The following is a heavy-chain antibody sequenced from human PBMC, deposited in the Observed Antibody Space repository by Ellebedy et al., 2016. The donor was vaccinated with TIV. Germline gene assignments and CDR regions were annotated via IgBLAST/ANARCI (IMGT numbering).Heavy chain of an antibody. CDR3: AKSRDGHYHGLF. Sequence: GESLKISCTASGFTFSSYAMSSDRQAPGKGLEWVAGVNGGGLVIAYADSVKGRFTISRDNSKNTLYLQMNSLGAEGTAVYYCAKSRDGHYHGLFWGQGTLVTVSS. V-gene: IGHV3-23*01. CDR1: GFTFSSYA. J-gene: IGHJ4*02. D-gene: IGHD5-24*01. CDR2: VNGGGLVI.